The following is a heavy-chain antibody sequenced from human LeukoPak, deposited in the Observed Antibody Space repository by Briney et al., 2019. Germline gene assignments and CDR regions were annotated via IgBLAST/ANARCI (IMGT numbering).Heavy chain of an antibody. CDR1: GGSISSYY. CDR2: IYYSGST. V-gene: IGHV4-59*01. CDR3: ARAPYDSSGSLDY. D-gene: IGHD3-22*01. J-gene: IGHJ4*02. Sequence: PSETLSLTCTVSGGSISSYYWSWIRQPPGKGLEWIGYIYYSGSTNYNPSLKSRVTISVDTSKTQFSLKLSSVTAADTAVFYCARAPYDSSGSLDYWGQGTLVTVSS.